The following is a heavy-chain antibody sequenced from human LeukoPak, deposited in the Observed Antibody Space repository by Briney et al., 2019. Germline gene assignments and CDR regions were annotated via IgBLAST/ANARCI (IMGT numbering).Heavy chain of an antibody. D-gene: IGHD1-26*01. CDR3: AKSGGYGLIDY. J-gene: IGHJ4*02. CDR2: FYYRGIT. CDR1: GYSISSGYY. Sequence: PSETLSLTCTVSGYSISSGYYWGWIRQPPGKGLEWIGNFYYRGITSYNPSLKSRVTISVDTSQNQFSLKLTSVTAADTAMYYCAKSGGYGLIDYWGQGTLVTVSS. V-gene: IGHV4-38-2*02.